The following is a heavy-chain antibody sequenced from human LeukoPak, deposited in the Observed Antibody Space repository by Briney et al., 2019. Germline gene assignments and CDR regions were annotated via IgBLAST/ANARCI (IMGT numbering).Heavy chain of an antibody. D-gene: IGHD1-7*01. CDR3: ARGSRITGTPFDY. V-gene: IGHV4-30-2*01. J-gene: IGHJ4*02. CDR1: GGSISSGGYY. Sequence: SETLSLTCTVSGGSISSGGYYWSWIRQPPGKGLEWIGYIYHSGSTYYNPSLKSRVTISVDRSKNQFSLKLSSVTAADTAVYYCARGSRITGTPFDYWGQGTLVTVSS. CDR2: IYHSGST.